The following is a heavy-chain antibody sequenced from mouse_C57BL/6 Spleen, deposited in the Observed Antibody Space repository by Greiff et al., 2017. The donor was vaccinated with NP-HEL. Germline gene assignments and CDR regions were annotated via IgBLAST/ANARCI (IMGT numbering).Heavy chain of an antibody. Sequence: VQLQQSGPELVKPGASVKISCKASGYTFTDYYMNWVKQSHGKSLEWIGDINPNNGGTSYNQKFKGKATLTVDKSSSTAYMELRSLTSEDSAVYYCAVGPVVDHYYAMDYWGQGTSVTVSS. J-gene: IGHJ4*01. CDR2: INPNNGGT. CDR1: GYTFTDYY. D-gene: IGHD1-1*01. CDR3: AVGPVVDHYYAMDY. V-gene: IGHV1-26*01.